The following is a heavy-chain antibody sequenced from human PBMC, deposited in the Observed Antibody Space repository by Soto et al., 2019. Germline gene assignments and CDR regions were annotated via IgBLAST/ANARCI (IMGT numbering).Heavy chain of an antibody. Sequence: EVQLLESGGGLVQPGGSLRLSCAASGFTFSSYAMSWVRQAPGKGLXXXXXXXXSGGSTYYADSVKGRFTISRDNSKNTLYLQMNSLRAEDTAVYYCAKDSDSRYYDFWSGYGNWFDPWGQGTLVTVSS. CDR2: XXXSGGST. CDR3: AKDSDSRYYDFWSGYGNWFDP. J-gene: IGHJ5*02. CDR1: GFTFSSYA. D-gene: IGHD3-3*01. V-gene: IGHV3-23*01.